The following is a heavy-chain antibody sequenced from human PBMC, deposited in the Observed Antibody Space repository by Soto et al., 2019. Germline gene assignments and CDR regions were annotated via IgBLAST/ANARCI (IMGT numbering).Heavy chain of an antibody. CDR3: AKDPGGPGNCSAP. D-gene: IGHD2-15*01. J-gene: IGHJ5*02. V-gene: IGHV3-21*01. CDR2: ISSSSSYI. CDR1: GFTFSSYS. Sequence: TGGSLRLSCAASGFTFSSYSMNWVRQAPGKGLEWVSSISSSSSYIYYADSVKGRFTISRDNAKNSLYLQMNSRRAEDTAVYYCAKDPGGPGNCSAPWGKGTLATVPP.